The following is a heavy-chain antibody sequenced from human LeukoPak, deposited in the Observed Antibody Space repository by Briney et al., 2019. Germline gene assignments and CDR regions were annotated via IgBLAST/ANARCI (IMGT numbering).Heavy chain of an antibody. CDR2: INPNTGAT. V-gene: IGHV1-2*02. CDR3: ARTPYGSGSIGWFDP. Sequence: GASVKISCKASGYTFTGYYMHWVRQTPGRGLEWMGWINPNTGATKNAQKLQGRVTMTRDTSISTAYMELSRLTSDDTAIYYCARTPYGSGSIGWFDPWGQGTLVTVSS. J-gene: IGHJ5*02. CDR1: GYTFTGYY. D-gene: IGHD3-10*01.